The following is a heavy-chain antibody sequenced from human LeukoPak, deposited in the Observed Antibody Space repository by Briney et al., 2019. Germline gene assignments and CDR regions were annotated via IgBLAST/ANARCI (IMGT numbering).Heavy chain of an antibody. CDR1: GGYISSYS. CDR3: ARGILADY. CDR2: IYYSGST. D-gene: IGHD3-9*01. V-gene: IGHV4-59*01. J-gene: IGHJ4*02. Sequence: SETLSLTCTVSGGYISSYSWSWIRQPPGKGLEWIGYIYYSGSTNYNPSLKSRVTISVDTSKNQFSLKLSSVTAADTAVYYCARGILADYWGQGTLVTVSS.